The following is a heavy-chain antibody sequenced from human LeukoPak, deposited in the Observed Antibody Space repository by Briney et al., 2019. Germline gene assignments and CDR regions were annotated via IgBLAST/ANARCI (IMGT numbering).Heavy chain of an antibody. CDR2: IYYSGSN. J-gene: IGHJ4*02. Sequence: SETLSLTCTVSGGSISSYCWRWIRQPPGKGLEGVEFIYYSGSNNYNPSLKSRITISVDKSKNQFSLKLSSVTAADTAVYYCARQKAAAGALRDWGQGTLVTVSS. D-gene: IGHD6-13*01. V-gene: IGHV4-59*08. CDR3: ARQKAAAGALRD. CDR1: GGSISSYC.